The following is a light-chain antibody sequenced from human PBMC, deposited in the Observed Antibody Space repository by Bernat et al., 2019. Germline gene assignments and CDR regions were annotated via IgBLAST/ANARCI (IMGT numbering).Light chain of an antibody. CDR3: ISYTSISTYV. CDR1: TSDVGGYNY. V-gene: IGLV2-14*03. J-gene: IGLJ1*01. Sequence: QSALTQPASVSGSPGQSITISCTGTTSDVGGYNYVSWYQQHPGKAPKLMIIDVTTRPSGVSNRFSGSKAGNTASLTISELQAEDEADYYCISYTSISTYVFGTGTKVTV. CDR2: DVT.